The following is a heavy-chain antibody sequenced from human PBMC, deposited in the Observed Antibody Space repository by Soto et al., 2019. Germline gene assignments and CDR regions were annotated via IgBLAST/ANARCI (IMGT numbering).Heavy chain of an antibody. D-gene: IGHD5-12*01. J-gene: IGHJ6*02. Sequence: PGGSLRLSCAASGFTFSSYAMHWVRQAPGKGLEWVAVISYDGSNKYYADSVKGRFTISRDNSKNTLYLQMNSLRAEDTAVYYCARDGEYSGYDFDITNYYNGMDVWCQATTLTVSS. CDR2: ISYDGSNK. CDR1: GFTFSSYA. V-gene: IGHV3-30-3*01. CDR3: ARDGEYSGYDFDITNYYNGMDV.